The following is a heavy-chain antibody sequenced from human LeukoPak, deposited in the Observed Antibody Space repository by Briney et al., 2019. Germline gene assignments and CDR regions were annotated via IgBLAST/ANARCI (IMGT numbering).Heavy chain of an antibody. Sequence: PSETLSLTCTVSGGSISSYYWSWIRQAAGKGLEWIGRIYTSGSTNYNPSLKSRVTISVDKSKNQFSLKLSSVTAADTAVYYCARGLAAAGFFDYWGQGTLVTVSS. CDR2: IYTSGST. V-gene: IGHV4-4*07. J-gene: IGHJ4*02. CDR1: GGSISSYY. CDR3: ARGLAAAGFFDY. D-gene: IGHD6-13*01.